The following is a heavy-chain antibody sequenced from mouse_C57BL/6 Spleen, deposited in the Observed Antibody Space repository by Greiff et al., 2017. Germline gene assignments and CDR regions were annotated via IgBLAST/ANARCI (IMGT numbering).Heavy chain of an antibody. J-gene: IGHJ3*01. Sequence: EVTVEESGGGLVKPGGSLKLSCAASGFTFCDYGMHWVRQAPEKGLAWVAYISSGSITIYYADTVKGRFTISRDNAKNTLFLQMTSLRSEDTAMYYCANLWPFAYWGQGTLVTVSA. D-gene: IGHD1-1*02. CDR3: ANLWPFAY. CDR1: GFTFCDYG. CDR2: ISSGSITI. V-gene: IGHV5-17*01.